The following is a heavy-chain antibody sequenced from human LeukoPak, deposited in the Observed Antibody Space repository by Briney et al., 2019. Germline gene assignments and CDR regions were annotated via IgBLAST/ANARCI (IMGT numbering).Heavy chain of an antibody. J-gene: IGHJ3*02. CDR1: GGSISSYY. CDR3: ARGSISMVVMADGFDI. CDR2: IYYSGST. V-gene: IGHV4-59*05. D-gene: IGHD3-10*01. Sequence: PSETLSLTCTVSGGSISSYYWSWIRQPPGKGLEWVGSIYYSGSTYYNPSLKSRVTISVDTSKNQFSLKLSSVTAADTAVYYCARGSISMVVMADGFDIWGQGTMVTASS.